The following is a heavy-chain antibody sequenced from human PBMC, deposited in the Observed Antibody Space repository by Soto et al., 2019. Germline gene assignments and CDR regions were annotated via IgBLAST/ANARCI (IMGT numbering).Heavy chain of an antibody. Sequence: QVQLVQSGAEEKKPGASVKVSCKASGYSCTSYAMHWVRQAPGQRLEWMGWINAGNGNTKYSQKFQGRVTITRDTSASTAYMELSSLRSEDTAMYYCARAVAVPASCDYWGQGTLVTVSS. CDR2: INAGNGNT. CDR3: ARAVAVPASCDY. D-gene: IGHD6-19*01. V-gene: IGHV1-3*05. J-gene: IGHJ4*02. CDR1: GYSCTSYA.